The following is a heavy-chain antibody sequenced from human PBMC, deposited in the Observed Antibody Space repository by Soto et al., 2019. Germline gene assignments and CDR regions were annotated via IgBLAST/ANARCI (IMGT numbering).Heavy chain of an antibody. Sequence: QVPLVESGGGVVQPGRSLRLSCAASGFTFSSSGMHWVRQAPGEGLEWVAVIWYDGSNKYYADSVKGRFTISRDNSKNTLYLQMTSLRAADTAVEYCARCQSYGDHRKWFDHWCQGTLVTVSS. V-gene: IGHV3-33*01. CDR3: ARCQSYGDHRKWFDH. CDR1: GFTFSSSG. CDR2: IWYDGSNK. J-gene: IGHJ5*02. D-gene: IGHD4-17*01.